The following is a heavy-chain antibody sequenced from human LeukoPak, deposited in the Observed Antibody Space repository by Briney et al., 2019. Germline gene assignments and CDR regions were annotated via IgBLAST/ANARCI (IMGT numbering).Heavy chain of an antibody. V-gene: IGHV4-39*07. CDR1: GGSISSTTYY. CDR3: ARDRRGVREDGMDV. D-gene: IGHD3-10*01. J-gene: IGHJ6*02. Sequence: SETLSLTCTVSGGSISSTTYYWGWIRQPPGKGLEWIGSIYYSGSTYYNPSLKSRVTISLDTSKNQFSLKLSSVTAADTAVYYCARDRRGVREDGMDVWGQGTTVTVSS. CDR2: IYYSGST.